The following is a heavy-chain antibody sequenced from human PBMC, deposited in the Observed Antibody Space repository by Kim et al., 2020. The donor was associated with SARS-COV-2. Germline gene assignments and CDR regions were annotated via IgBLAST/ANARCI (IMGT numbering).Heavy chain of an antibody. V-gene: IGHV3-33*01. CDR2: IWYDGSNK. D-gene: IGHD6-13*01. Sequence: GGSLRLSCAASGFTFSSYGMHWVRQAPGKGLEWVAVIWYDGSNKYYADSVKGRFTISRDNSKNTLYLQMNSLRAEDTAVYYCATDSSSWYSGGALDYWGQGTLVTVSS. J-gene: IGHJ4*02. CDR1: GFTFSSYG. CDR3: ATDSSSWYSGGALDY.